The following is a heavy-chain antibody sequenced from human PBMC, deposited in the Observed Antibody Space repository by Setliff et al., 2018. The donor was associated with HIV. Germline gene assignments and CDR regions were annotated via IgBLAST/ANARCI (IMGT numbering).Heavy chain of an antibody. Sequence: PGGSLRLSCVGSGFTFSGFTMHWVRQAPGKGLEWVAVTSFDEGIKYYRDSVKGRFTISRDNSKNTVYLQMNSLKTEDTAIYYCAKDGQRVGYGSDFDYWGQGTLGTGSS. V-gene: IGHV3-30*04. D-gene: IGHD5-18*01. CDR2: TSFDEGIK. CDR3: AKDGQRVGYGSDFDY. CDR1: GFTFSGFT. J-gene: IGHJ4*02.